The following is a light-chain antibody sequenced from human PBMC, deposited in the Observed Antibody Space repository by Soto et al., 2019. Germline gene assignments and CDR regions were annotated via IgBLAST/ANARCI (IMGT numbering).Light chain of an antibody. J-gene: IGLJ1*01. V-gene: IGLV2-8*01. CDR3: SSYAGSNHRYV. Sequence: QSALTQPPSASGSPGQSVTISCTGTNSDVGGYNFVSWYQQHPGKAPKLIIYEVTKRPSGVPDRFSGSKSGKTASLTVSGLPAEDEADYYCSSYAGSNHRYVFGTGTKLTVL. CDR2: EVT. CDR1: NSDVGGYNF.